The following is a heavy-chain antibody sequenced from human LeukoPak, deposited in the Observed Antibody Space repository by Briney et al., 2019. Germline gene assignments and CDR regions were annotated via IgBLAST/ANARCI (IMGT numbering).Heavy chain of an antibody. D-gene: IGHD3-3*01. V-gene: IGHV3-47*02. Sequence: PGGSLRLSCAASGFAFSSYVLHWVRRAPGKGPEWVSAIGTGGDTYYADSVMGRFTISRDNAKKSLYLQMNSLIAEDMAVYYCARDLQNPPFILRFLEWFSSRTMNWFDPWGQGTLVTVSS. CDR1: GFAFSSYV. CDR3: ARDLQNPPFILRFLEWFSSRTMNWFDP. CDR2: IGTGGDT. J-gene: IGHJ5*02.